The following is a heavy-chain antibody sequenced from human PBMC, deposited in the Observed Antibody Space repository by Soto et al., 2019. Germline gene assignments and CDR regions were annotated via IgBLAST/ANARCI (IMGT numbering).Heavy chain of an antibody. CDR2: IYYSGSS. D-gene: IGHD2-15*01. Sequence: SETLSLTCSVSGGSISGDYYWSWIRQSPEKGLEWIGYIYYSGSSYSNPALQSRLSMSLDTSKNQFSLKLRSVTAADTAVYYVAGGGARWPGYFDSWGQGALVTVSS. V-gene: IGHV4-30-4*08. J-gene: IGHJ4*02. CDR3: AGGGARWPGYFDS. CDR1: GGSISGDYY.